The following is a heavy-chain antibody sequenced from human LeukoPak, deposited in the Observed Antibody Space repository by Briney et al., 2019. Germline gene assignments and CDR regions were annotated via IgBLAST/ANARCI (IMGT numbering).Heavy chain of an antibody. J-gene: IGHJ4*02. CDR1: GYTFTSYD. V-gene: IGHV1-8*01. D-gene: IGHD6-19*01. CDR3: ARGLRRAIAVAGTYQGY. Sequence: ASVKVSCKASGYTFTSYDINWVRQATGQGLEWMGWMNPNSGNTGYAQKFQGRVTMTRNTSISTAYMELSSLRSEDTAVYYCARGLRRAIAVAGTYQGYWGQGTLVIVSS. CDR2: MNPNSGNT.